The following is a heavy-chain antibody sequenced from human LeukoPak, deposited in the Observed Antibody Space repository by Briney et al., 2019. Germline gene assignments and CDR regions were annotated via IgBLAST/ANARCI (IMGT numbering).Heavy chain of an antibody. V-gene: IGHV3-30*19. CDR3: ARDRRRGYSYGSDGMDV. D-gene: IGHD5-18*01. CDR1: GFTFSSYG. Sequence: GGSLRLSCAASGFTFSSYGMHWVRQAPGKGLEWVAVISYDGSNKYYADSVKGRFTISRDNSKNTLYLQMNSLRAEDTAVYYCARDRRRGYSYGSDGMDVWGQGTTVTVSS. CDR2: ISYDGSNK. J-gene: IGHJ6*02.